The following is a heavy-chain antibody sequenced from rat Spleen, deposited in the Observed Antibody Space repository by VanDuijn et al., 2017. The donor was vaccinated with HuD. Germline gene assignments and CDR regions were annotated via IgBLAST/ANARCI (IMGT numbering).Heavy chain of an antibody. CDR1: GFTFNNFD. J-gene: IGHJ2*01. CDR2: ISSDGRRN. D-gene: IGHD1-9*01. V-gene: IGHV5-29*01. Sequence: EVQLVESGGGLVQPGRSLKLSCAASGFTFNNFDMAWVRQAPTKGLEWVATISSDGRRNYYRDSVRGRFTISRDDAKSTLSLQMDSLRSEDTATDYCARRHYGYTDYFDYWGQGVMVTVSS. CDR3: ARRHYGYTDYFDY.